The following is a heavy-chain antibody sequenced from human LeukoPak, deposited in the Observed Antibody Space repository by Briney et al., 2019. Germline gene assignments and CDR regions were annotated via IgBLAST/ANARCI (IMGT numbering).Heavy chain of an antibody. D-gene: IGHD4-17*01. CDR2: IRQDGSEK. V-gene: IGHV3-7*01. Sequence: GGSLRLSCAASGFTFSSYDMSWVRQAPGKGLEWVANIRQDGSEKYYLDSVKGRFTISRDNSKNSLYLQMNSLRAEDTAVYYCARMRTVTLRGGYYFDYWGQGTLVTVSS. J-gene: IGHJ4*02. CDR1: GFTFSSYD. CDR3: ARMRTVTLRGGYYFDY.